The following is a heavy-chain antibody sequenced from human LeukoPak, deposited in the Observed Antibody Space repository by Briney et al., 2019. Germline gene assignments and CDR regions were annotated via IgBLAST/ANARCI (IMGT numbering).Heavy chain of an antibody. D-gene: IGHD4-23*01. V-gene: IGHV4-31*03. CDR2: IYYSGST. CDR3: ARGTTVEPPYYYYMDV. Sequence: SQTLSLTCTVSGGSISSGGYYWSWIRQHPGKGLEWIGYIYYSGSTYYNPSLKSRVTISVDTSKNQFSLKLSSVTAADTAVYYCARGTTVEPPYYYYMDVWGKGTTVTVSS. J-gene: IGHJ6*03. CDR1: GGSISSGGYY.